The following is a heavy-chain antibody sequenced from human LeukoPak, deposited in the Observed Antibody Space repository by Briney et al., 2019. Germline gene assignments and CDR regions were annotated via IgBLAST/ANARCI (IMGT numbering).Heavy chain of an antibody. D-gene: IGHD2-15*01. CDR3: ASLSGGGPGGSDY. CDR2: ITYSGST. V-gene: IGHV4-59*12. Sequence: SETLSLTCTVSGGSISNYFWSWIRQPPGKGLEWIGYITYSGSTDHNPSLKSRVTISVDASKNQFSLKPTSVTAADTAVYYCASLSGGGPGGSDYWGQGTLVTVSS. CDR1: GGSISNYF. J-gene: IGHJ4*02.